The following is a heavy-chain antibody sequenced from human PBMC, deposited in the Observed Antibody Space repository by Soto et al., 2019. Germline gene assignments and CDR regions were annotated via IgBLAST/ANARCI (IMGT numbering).Heavy chain of an antibody. CDR3: AGVGEVATEPFDY. Sequence: QVQLVQSGAEVKKPGSSVKVSCKASGGTFSSYAISWVRQAPGQGLEWMGGIIPIFGTANYAQKFQGRVKINADESKGSAYMELSSLGSEGTAVYYCAGVGEVATEPFDYWGQGTLVTVSS. CDR1: GGTFSSYA. D-gene: IGHD3-10*01. CDR2: IIPIFGTA. J-gene: IGHJ4*02. V-gene: IGHV1-69*12.